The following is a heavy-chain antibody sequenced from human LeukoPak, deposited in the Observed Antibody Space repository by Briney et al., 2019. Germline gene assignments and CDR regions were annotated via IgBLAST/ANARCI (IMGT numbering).Heavy chain of an antibody. CDR1: GGTFSSYA. J-gene: IGHJ4*02. V-gene: IGHV1-69*05. CDR2: IIPIFGTA. Sequence: GASVKVSCKASGGTFSSYAISWLRQAPGQGLEWMGGIIPIFGTANYAQKFQGRVTVTTDESTSTAYMELSSLRSEDTAVDYCARTRVVRGVIRDFDYWGQGTLVTVSS. CDR3: ARTRVVRGVIRDFDY. D-gene: IGHD3-10*01.